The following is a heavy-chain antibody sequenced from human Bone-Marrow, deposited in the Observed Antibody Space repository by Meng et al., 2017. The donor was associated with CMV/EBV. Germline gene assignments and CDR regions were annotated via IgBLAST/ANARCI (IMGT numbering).Heavy chain of an antibody. J-gene: IGHJ6*02. D-gene: IGHD2-2*02. V-gene: IGHV3-15*01. Sequence: GGSLRLSCAASGFTFSNAWMSWVRQAPGKGLEWVGRIKSKTDGGTTDYAAPVKGRFTISRDDSKNSLYLQMNSLKTEDTAVYYCARVSTSYHTPGMDVWGQGTTVTVYS. CDR3: ARVSTSYHTPGMDV. CDR1: GFTFSNAW. CDR2: IKSKTDGGTT.